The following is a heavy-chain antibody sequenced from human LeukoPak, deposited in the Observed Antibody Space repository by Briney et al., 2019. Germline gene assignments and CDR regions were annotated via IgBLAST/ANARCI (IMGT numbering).Heavy chain of an antibody. CDR2: INPNSGGI. J-gene: IGHJ3*02. D-gene: IGHD3-10*01. CDR1: GYTFTGYY. CDR3: ARARGSGSYYAAFDI. V-gene: IGHV1-2*02. Sequence: ASVKVSCKASGYTFTGYYVHWVRQAPGQGPEWMGWINPNSGGINYAQKFQGRVTMNRDTSISTAYMELSRLRSDDTAVYYCARARGSGSYYAAFDIWGQGTMVTVSS.